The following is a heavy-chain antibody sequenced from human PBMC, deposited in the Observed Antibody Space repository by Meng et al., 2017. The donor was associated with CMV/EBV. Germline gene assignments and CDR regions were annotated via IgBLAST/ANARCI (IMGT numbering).Heavy chain of an antibody. CDR3: ARDSYCGGDCYSDY. J-gene: IGHJ4*02. D-gene: IGHD2-21*01. CDR1: GFTFSSYG. V-gene: IGHV3-NL1*01. CDR2: IYSGGST. Sequence: GESLKISCAASGFTFSSYGMHWVRQAPGKGLEWVSVIYSGGSTYYADSVKGRFTIPRDNSKNTLYLQMNSLRAEDTAVYYCARDSYCGGDCYSDYWGQGTLVTVSS.